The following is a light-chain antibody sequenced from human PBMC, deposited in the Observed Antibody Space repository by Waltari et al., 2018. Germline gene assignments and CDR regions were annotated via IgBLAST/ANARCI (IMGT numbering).Light chain of an antibody. V-gene: IGKV3-20*01. CDR3: QHYLRLPAT. J-gene: IGKJ1*01. CDR2: HAS. CDR1: QSVSTY. Sequence: EIVLTQSPGTLSLSQGERATLSCRASQSVSTYLAWYQQKPGQAPRLLIYHASSRATGIPDRFSGSGSGTDFSLTISRLEPEDFAVYYCQHYLRLPATFGQGTKVEIK.